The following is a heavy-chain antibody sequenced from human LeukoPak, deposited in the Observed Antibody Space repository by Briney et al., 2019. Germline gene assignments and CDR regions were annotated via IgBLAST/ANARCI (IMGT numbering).Heavy chain of an antibody. CDR2: IIYIFGTS. CDR3: ARGAVDYDILTGYYVYYYYGMDV. D-gene: IGHD3-9*01. Sequence: WASVKVSCKASGGTFSSYAISWVRQAPGQGLEWMGVIIYIFGTSNYAQKFQGSVTITADESTSTAYMELSSLRSEDTAVYYCARGAVDYDILTGYYVYYYYGMDVWGQGTTVTVSS. V-gene: IGHV1-69*13. CDR1: GGTFSSYA. J-gene: IGHJ6*02.